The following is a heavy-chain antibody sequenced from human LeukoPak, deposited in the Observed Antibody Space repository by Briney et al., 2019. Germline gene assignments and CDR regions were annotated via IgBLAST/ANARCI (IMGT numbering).Heavy chain of an antibody. D-gene: IGHD2-2*03. Sequence: GGSLRLSCAASGFTFSSYWMLWVRQAPGKGLEWVSYISSSSSTIYYADSVKGRFTISRDNAKNSLYLQMNSLRDEDTAVYYCAKERWITYDYWGQGTLVTVSS. CDR2: ISSSSSTI. V-gene: IGHV3-48*02. CDR1: GFTFSSYW. J-gene: IGHJ4*02. CDR3: AKERWITYDY.